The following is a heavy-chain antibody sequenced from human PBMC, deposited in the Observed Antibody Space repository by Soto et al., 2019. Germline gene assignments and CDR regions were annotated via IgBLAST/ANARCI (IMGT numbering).Heavy chain of an antibody. J-gene: IGHJ6*03. CDR3: AMGDSTDCSDGVCSFFYNHYMDL. Sequence: GASVKVSCKASGHTFTGYYMHWVRQAPVQGLEWMGWINPNSGGTSSAQKFQGWVTMTRAPSIRTSDMELTRLKSADTAIYYCAMGDSTDCSDGVCSFFYNHYMDLWGQRTTVTVSS. CDR2: INPNSGGT. V-gene: IGHV1-2*04. CDR1: GHTFTGYY. D-gene: IGHD2-8*01.